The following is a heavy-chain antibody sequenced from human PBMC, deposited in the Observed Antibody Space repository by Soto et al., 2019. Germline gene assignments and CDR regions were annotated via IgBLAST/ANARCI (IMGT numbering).Heavy chain of an antibody. CDR3: AKRPASIITFDY. D-gene: IGHD2-2*01. V-gene: IGHV3-23*01. CDR2: ISGNGGST. CDR1: GFNFSNYA. Sequence: GGSLRPSLATSGFNFSNYAMMRVRQAPGKGLEWVSTISGNGGSTYYADSVKGRFTISRDNSKNMLFLQINSLRDDDSAVYYCAKRPASIITFDYWGQGTPVTVSS. J-gene: IGHJ4*02.